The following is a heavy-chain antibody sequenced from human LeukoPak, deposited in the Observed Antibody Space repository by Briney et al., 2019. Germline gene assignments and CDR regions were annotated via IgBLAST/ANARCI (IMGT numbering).Heavy chain of an antibody. CDR2: LHADGIEK. D-gene: IGHD5-12*01. Sequence: PGGSLRLSCAASGFSLSGYWMSWVRQAPGKGLEWVARLHADGIEKYYVDSVKGRFTISRDNAKNYLYVQMNSLRVEDTAVYYCARGGYSFDYLGQGTLVTVPS. CDR3: ARGGYSFDY. J-gene: IGHJ4*02. V-gene: IGHV3-7*01. CDR1: GFSLSGYW.